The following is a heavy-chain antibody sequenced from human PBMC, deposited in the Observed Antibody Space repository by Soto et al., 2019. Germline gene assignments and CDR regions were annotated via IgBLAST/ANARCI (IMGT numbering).Heavy chain of an antibody. Sequence: ASVKVSCKASGYTFTSYCISWVRQAPGQGLEWMGWISAYNGNTNYAQKLQGRVTMTTDTSTSTAYMELRSLRSDDTAVYYCARDPGTVAGTNYYYYGMDVWGQGTTVTVSS. CDR3: ARDPGTVAGTNYYYYGMDV. D-gene: IGHD6-19*01. CDR2: ISAYNGNT. V-gene: IGHV1-18*01. CDR1: GYTFTSYC. J-gene: IGHJ6*02.